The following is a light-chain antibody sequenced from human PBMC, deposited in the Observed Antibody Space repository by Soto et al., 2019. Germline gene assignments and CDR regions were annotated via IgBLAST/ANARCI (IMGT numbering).Light chain of an antibody. CDR2: GTS. Sequence: EIVLTQSPGTVSLSPGETATLSCRASQTVSSSYLAWYQQKPGQAPRLLIYGTSSRATGVPDRFSGGGSGTAFTLTISRLEPEDFALYYCQQYGSAPPTFGEGTKVEIK. CDR3: QQYGSAPPT. CDR1: QTVSSSY. J-gene: IGKJ4*01. V-gene: IGKV3-20*01.